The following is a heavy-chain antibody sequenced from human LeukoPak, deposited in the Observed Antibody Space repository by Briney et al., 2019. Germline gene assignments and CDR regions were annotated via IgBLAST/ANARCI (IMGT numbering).Heavy chain of an antibody. CDR2: IIPILGIA. CDR1: GGTFSSYA. CDR3: ARGMTTVTYRGYYYGMDV. D-gene: IGHD4-17*01. J-gene: IGHJ6*02. Sequence: SVKVSCKASGGTFSSYAISWVRQAPGQGLEWMGRIIPILGIANYAQKFQGRVTITADKSTSTAYMELSSLRSEDMAVYYCARGMTTVTYRGYYYGMDVWGQGTTVTVSS. V-gene: IGHV1-69*04.